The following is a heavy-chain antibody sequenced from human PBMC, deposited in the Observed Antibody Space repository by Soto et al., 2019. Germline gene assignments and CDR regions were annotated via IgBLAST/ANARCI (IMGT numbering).Heavy chain of an antibody. V-gene: IGHV3-23*01. D-gene: IGHD2-15*01. CDR3: AKDWVSGSSPY. J-gene: IGHJ4*02. CDR2: ISGSAGLT. CDR1: GLTFSSHA. Sequence: GGSLRLSCTASGLTFSSHAMSWVRQAPGKQLEWVSAISGSAGLTFYADSVKGRFTISRDNSKNTLYLQMNSLRAEDTAVYYCAKDWVSGSSPYWGQGTLVTVSS.